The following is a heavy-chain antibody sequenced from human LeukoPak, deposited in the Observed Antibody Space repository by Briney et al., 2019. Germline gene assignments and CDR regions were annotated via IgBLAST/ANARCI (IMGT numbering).Heavy chain of an antibody. D-gene: IGHD7-27*01. Sequence: ASVKVSCKASGYSFTNYGISWVGQAAGQGLEWMGWISAYNDNAHYAQGLEGRVTMTSETSTRTAYIELRSVRSDDTAVYYCARSTLGIEFDYWGQGTLVTVSS. CDR1: GYSFTNYG. J-gene: IGHJ4*02. CDR2: ISAYNDNA. V-gene: IGHV1-18*01. CDR3: ARSTLGIEFDY.